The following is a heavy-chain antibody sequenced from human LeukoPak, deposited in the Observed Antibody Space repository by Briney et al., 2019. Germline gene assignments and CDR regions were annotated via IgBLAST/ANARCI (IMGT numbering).Heavy chain of an antibody. CDR1: GGSISSYY. CDR3: ARAGRYYYDSSGYYFGFGWFDP. Sequence: PSETLSLTCTVSGGSISSYYWSWIRQPPGKGLEWSGYIYYSGSTNYNPSLKSRVTISVDTSKNQFSLKLSSVTAADTAVYYCARAGRYYYDSSGYYFGFGWFDPWGQGTLVTVSS. CDR2: IYYSGST. J-gene: IGHJ5*02. D-gene: IGHD3-22*01. V-gene: IGHV4-59*01.